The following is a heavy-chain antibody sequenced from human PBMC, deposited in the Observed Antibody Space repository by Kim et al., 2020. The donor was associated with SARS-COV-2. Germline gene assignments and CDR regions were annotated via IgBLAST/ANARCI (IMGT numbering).Heavy chain of an antibody. CDR2: IKSSSDGGTA. CDR3: ATDAGATHYLDY. V-gene: IGHV3-15*01. CDR1: GFTFSHAW. Sequence: GSLRLSCAVSGFTFSHAWMTWVRQAPGKGLEWVGHIKSSSDGGTADYATPVKGRFTISRDDSKNLVFLQMNNLKTEDTALYYCATDAGATHYLDYWGQG. D-gene: IGHD1-26*01. J-gene: IGHJ4*02.